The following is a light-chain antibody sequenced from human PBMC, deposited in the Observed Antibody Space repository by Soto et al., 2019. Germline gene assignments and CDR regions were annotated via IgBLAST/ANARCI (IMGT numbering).Light chain of an antibody. CDR1: QSVYNN. J-gene: IGKJ3*01. CDR3: QQYNNWPPVT. Sequence: IIMTHSVAAVSVQPEERATLSSRTSQSVYNNLAWYQQKPGQAPRLLIYGASTRATGIPARFSGSGSGTEFTLTISSLQSEDFAVYYCQQYNNWPPVTFGPGTKVDIK. V-gene: IGKV3-15*01. CDR2: GAS.